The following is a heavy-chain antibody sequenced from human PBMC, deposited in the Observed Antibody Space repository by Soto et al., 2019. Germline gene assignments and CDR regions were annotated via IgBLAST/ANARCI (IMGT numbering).Heavy chain of an antibody. CDR2: IYYTGRT. CDR1: GVSVSSGDYY. CDR3: ARAHYDILTGYPTHAFDI. V-gene: IGHV4-30-4*01. Sequence: SETLSLTCTVSGVSVSSGDYYWSWIRQPSGKGLEWIGYIYYTGRTYYNPSLKSRVIIPVDTSKNQFSLKLSSVTAAEKAVYYCARAHYDILTGYPTHAFDIWGQGTMVTVSS. D-gene: IGHD3-9*01. J-gene: IGHJ3*02.